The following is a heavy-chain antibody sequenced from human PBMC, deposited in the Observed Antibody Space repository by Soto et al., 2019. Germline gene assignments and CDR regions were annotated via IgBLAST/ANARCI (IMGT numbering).Heavy chain of an antibody. CDR2: INHSGST. D-gene: IGHD3-10*01. CDR1: GGFFNGYY. Sequence: PSETLSLTCAVYGGFFNGYYWSWIRQPPGKGLEWIGEINHSGSTNYNPSLKSRVTISVDTSKNQFSLKLSSVTAADTAVYYCARRPILWFGDFPLGFDPWGRGTLVPVPS. CDR3: ARRPILWFGDFPLGFDP. V-gene: IGHV4-34*01. J-gene: IGHJ5*02.